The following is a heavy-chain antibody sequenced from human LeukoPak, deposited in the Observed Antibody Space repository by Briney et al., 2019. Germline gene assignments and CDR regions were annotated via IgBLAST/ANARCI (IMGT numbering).Heavy chain of an antibody. J-gene: IGHJ4*02. CDR3: AKDGVGATRGYYFDY. Sequence: PGGSLGLSCAASGFTFDDYAMHWVRQAPGKGLEWVSLISWDGGSTYYADSVKGRFTISRDNSKNSLYLQMNSLRAEDTALYYCAKDGVGATRGYYFDYWGQGTLVTVSS. CDR1: GFTFDDYA. D-gene: IGHD1-26*01. CDR2: ISWDGGST. V-gene: IGHV3-43D*03.